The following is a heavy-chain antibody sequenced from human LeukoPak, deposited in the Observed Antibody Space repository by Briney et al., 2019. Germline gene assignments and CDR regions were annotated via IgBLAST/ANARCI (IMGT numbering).Heavy chain of an antibody. D-gene: IGHD3-22*01. CDR1: GFTFDDYA. CDR2: ISWNSGSI. CDR3: VKDATYYYDSSGYLDY. Sequence: GRSLRLSCAASGFTFDDYAMHWVRQAPGKGLEWVSGISWNSGSIGYADSVKGRFTISRDNAKNSLYLQMNSLRAEDTALYYCVKDATYYYDSSGYLDYWGQGTLVTVSS. J-gene: IGHJ4*02. V-gene: IGHV3-9*01.